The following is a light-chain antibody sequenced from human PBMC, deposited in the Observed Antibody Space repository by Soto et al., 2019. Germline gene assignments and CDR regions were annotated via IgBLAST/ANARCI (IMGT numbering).Light chain of an antibody. CDR1: SSDVGGYNY. V-gene: IGLV2-14*03. CDR2: DVS. Sequence: QSVLTQPASVSGSPGQSITISCTGTSSDVGGYNYVSWYQHHPGKAPKLMIFDVSNRPSGVYNRFSGSKSGNTASLTISGLQPEDEAAYYCSSYTTRNPRQIVFGTGTKLTVL. CDR3: SSYTTRNPRQIV. J-gene: IGLJ1*01.